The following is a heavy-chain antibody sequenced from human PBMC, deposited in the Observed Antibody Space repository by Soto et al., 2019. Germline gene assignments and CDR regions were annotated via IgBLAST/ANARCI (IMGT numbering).Heavy chain of an antibody. CDR3: ARRGSGSYYDY. J-gene: IGHJ4*02. CDR1: GFTFSSYA. D-gene: IGHD1-26*01. Sequence: EVQLLESGGGLVQPGGSLRLSCAASGFTFSSYAMRWVRQAPGKGLEWVSAISGSGDSTYYADSVKGRVTISRDNSKNTLYLQMNRLRAEDAAVYYCARRGSGSYYDYWGQGTLVTVSS. V-gene: IGHV3-23*01. CDR2: ISGSGDST.